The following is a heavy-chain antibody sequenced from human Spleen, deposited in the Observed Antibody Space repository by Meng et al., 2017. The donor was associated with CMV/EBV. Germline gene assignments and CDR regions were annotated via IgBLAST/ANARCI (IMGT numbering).Heavy chain of an antibody. CDR2: RSYDGSNK. V-gene: IGHV3-30*04. CDR1: GFTFSSYA. Sequence: GESLKISCAASGFTFSSYAMHWVRQAPGKGLEWVAVRSYDGSNKYYADSVKGRFTISRDNSKNTLYLQMNSLRAEDTAVYYCARENGGIAARPDGWFRVRWFVYWGQGTLVTVSS. J-gene: IGHJ4*02. CDR3: ARENGGIAARPDGWFRVRWFVY. D-gene: IGHD6-6*01.